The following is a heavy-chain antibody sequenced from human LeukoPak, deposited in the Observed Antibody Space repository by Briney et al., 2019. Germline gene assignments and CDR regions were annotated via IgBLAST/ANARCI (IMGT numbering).Heavy chain of an antibody. CDR2: IVVGSGNT. CDR1: GFTFTSSA. V-gene: IGHV1-58*02. D-gene: IGHD2-2*01. J-gene: IGHJ5*02. CDR3: AAGSSVSSAAAIPP. Sequence: TSVKVSCKASGFTFTSSAMQWVRQARGQRLEWIGWIVVGSGNTNYAQKFQERVTITRDMSTSTAYMELSSLRSEDTAVYYCAAGSSVSSAAAIPPWGQGTLVTVSS.